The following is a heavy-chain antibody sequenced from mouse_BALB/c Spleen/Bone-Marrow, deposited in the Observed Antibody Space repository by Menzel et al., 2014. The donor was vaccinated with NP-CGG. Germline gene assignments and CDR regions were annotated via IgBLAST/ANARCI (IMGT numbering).Heavy chain of an antibody. D-gene: IGHD2-14*01. CDR3: AREVRAPWYAMDY. CDR2: ISTYNGNT. CDR1: GYTFTDYA. V-gene: IGHV1-67*01. J-gene: IGHJ4*01. Sequence: QVHVKQSGPEVVRPGVSVKISCKGSGYTFTDYAMHWVKQSHAKSLEWIGVISTYNGNTNYNQKFKGKATMTVDKSSSTAYMELARLASEDSAIYYCAREVRAPWYAMDYWGQGTSVTVSS.